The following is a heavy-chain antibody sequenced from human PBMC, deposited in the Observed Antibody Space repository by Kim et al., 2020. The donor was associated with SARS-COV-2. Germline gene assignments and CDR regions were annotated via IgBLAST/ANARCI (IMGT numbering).Heavy chain of an antibody. CDR1: GYTFTSYA. CDR2: INTNTGNP. V-gene: IGHV7-4-1*02. J-gene: IGHJ5*02. CDR3: ARDVPGSIYPNWFDP. Sequence: ASVKVSCKASGYTFTSYAMNWVRQAPGQGLEWMGWINTNTGNPTYAQGFTGRFVFSLDTTVSTAYLQISSLKAEDTAVYYCARDVPGSIYPNWFDPWGQGTLVTVSS. D-gene: IGHD3-16*02.